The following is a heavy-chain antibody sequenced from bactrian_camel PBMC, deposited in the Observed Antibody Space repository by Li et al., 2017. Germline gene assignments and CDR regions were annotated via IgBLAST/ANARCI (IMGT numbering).Heavy chain of an antibody. CDR3: AAALQPSDECLLIESRYQN. Sequence: HVQLVESGGGSVQAGGSLRLSCAASTGTFRSACMGWIRQVSGKEREGVAAIDTDGSTSYADSVKGRFTISQDNAKNTLYLQMNSLKPEDTAMYYCAAALQPSDECLLIESRYQNWGQGTQVTVS. D-gene: IGHD2*01. CDR2: IDTDGST. CDR1: TGTFRSAC. V-gene: IGHV3S53*01. J-gene: IGHJ4*01.